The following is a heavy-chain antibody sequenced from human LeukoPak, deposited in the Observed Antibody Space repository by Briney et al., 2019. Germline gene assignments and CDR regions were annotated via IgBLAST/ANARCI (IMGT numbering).Heavy chain of an antibody. Sequence: SETLSLTCAVYGGSFSGYYWSWIRQPPGKGLEWIGEINHSGSTYYNPSLKSRVTISVDTSKNQFSLKLSSVTAADTAVYYCAQSEDYYYYYMDVWGKGTTVTVSS. CDR1: GGSFSGYY. J-gene: IGHJ6*03. V-gene: IGHV4-34*01. CDR2: INHSGST. CDR3: AQSEDYYYYYMDV. D-gene: IGHD1-14*01.